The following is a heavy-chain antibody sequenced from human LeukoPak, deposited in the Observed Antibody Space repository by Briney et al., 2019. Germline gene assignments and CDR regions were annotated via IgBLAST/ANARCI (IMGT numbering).Heavy chain of an antibody. Sequence: PGRSLRLSCAASGLTLSNSAMPWVRQAPDKGLEWVAVISVDGRDTHYADSVKGRFTISRDNSKNTVYLQMNSLRAEDTALYYCARDISGSANYYFDYWGQGTLVTVSS. CDR3: ARDISGSANYYFDY. J-gene: IGHJ4*02. CDR2: ISVDGRDT. V-gene: IGHV3-30*04. CDR1: GLTLSNSA. D-gene: IGHD3-10*01.